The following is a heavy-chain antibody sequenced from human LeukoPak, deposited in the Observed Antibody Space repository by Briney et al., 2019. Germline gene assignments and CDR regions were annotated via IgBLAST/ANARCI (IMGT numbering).Heavy chain of an antibody. V-gene: IGHV4-39*01. CDR3: ARRIIVATIDY. Sequence: PSETLSLTCNVFGGSISSSNYYWARIRQPPGKGLEWIGSIYYSGSTYINPSLKSRVTISADTPKNQFSLKLSSVTAADTAVYYCARRIIVATIDYWGQGILVTVSS. J-gene: IGHJ4*02. CDR1: GGSISSSNYY. D-gene: IGHD5-12*01. CDR2: IYYSGST.